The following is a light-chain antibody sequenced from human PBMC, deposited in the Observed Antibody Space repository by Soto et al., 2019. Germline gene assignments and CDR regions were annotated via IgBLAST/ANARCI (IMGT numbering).Light chain of an antibody. J-gene: IGKJ5*01. CDR2: AAS. Sequence: DIQMTQSPSSLSASVGDRVTITCRASQSISSYLNWYQQKPGKAPKLLIYAASSLQSGVPSRFSGSGSGTDFTLTINSLQPEDFGTYYCQQNYNIPITFGPGTRLEIK. CDR1: QSISSY. V-gene: IGKV1-39*01. CDR3: QQNYNIPIT.